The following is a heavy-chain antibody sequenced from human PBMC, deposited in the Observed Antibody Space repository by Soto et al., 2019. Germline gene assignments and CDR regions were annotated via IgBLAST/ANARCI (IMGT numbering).Heavy chain of an antibody. D-gene: IGHD3-9*01. CDR1: GFTFSSYW. CDR3: AREGGLLYDILTGHSLDY. J-gene: IGHJ4*02. CDR2: IKQDGSEK. Sequence: EVQLVESGGGLVQPGGSLRLSCAASGFTFSSYWMSWVRQAPGKGLEWVANIKQDGSEKYYVDSVKGRFTISRDNAKNSLYLQMNGLRAEDTAVYYCAREGGLLYDILTGHSLDYWGQGTLVTVSS. V-gene: IGHV3-7*04.